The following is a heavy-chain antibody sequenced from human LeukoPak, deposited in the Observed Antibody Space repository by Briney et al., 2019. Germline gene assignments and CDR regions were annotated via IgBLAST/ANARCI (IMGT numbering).Heavy chain of an antibody. Sequence: PGRSLRLSCAASGFTFSSYGMHWVRQAPGKGLEWVAVISYDGSNKYYADSVKGRFTISRDNSKNTLYLQMNSLRAEDTAVYYCAKGPTFDYWGQGTLVTVSS. J-gene: IGHJ4*02. V-gene: IGHV3-30*18. CDR2: ISYDGSNK. CDR1: GFTFSSYG. CDR3: AKGPTFDY.